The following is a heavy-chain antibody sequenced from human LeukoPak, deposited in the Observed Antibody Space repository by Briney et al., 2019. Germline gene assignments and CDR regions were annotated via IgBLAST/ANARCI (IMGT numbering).Heavy chain of an antibody. J-gene: IGHJ4*02. V-gene: IGHV1-8*01. D-gene: IGHD1-26*01. CDR2: MNPNNGNT. Sequence: ASVKVSCKASGFTFTSYDINWVRQASGQGLEWMGWMNPNNGNTGYAQKFQGRVTMTRDTSISTAYMELRGLRSEDTAVYYRAKGGKWDVTPFDYWGQGTLVTDSS. CDR1: GFTFTSYD. CDR3: AKGGKWDVTPFDY.